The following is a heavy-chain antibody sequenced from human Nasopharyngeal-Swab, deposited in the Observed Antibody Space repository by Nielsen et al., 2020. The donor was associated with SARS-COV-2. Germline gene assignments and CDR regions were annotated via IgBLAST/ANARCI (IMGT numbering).Heavy chain of an antibody. Sequence: WVRQAPGQGLEWMGGIIPIFGTANYAQKFQGRVTITADKSTSTAYMELSSLRSEDTAVYYCASPYYSSTSCRLSYYYGMDVWGQGTTVTVSS. J-gene: IGHJ6*02. V-gene: IGHV1-69*06. D-gene: IGHD2-2*01. CDR3: ASPYYSSTSCRLSYYYGMDV. CDR2: IIPIFGTA.